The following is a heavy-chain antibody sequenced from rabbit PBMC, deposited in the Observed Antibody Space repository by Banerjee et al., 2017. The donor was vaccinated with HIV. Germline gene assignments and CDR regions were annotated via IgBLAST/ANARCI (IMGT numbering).Heavy chain of an antibody. CDR1: GFSFSNGYV. CDR3: ARDLAGVIGWNFNL. J-gene: IGHJ4*01. V-gene: IGHV1S45*01. D-gene: IGHD4-1*01. Sequence: QEQLEESGGDLVKPEGSLTLTCTASGFSFSNGYVMCWVRQAPGKGLEWIACIYTGSSGSTAYASRAKGRFTISKTSSTTVTLQMTSLTAADTATYLCARDLAGVIGWNFNLWGQGTLVTVS. CDR2: IYTGSSGST.